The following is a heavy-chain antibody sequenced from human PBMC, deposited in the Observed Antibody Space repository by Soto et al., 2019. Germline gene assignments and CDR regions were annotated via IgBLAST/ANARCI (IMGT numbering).Heavy chain of an antibody. CDR1: GGTFSSYA. CDR2: IIPIFGTA. V-gene: IGHV1-69*01. J-gene: IGHJ6*02. Sequence: QVQLVQSGAEVKKPGSSVKVSCKASGGTFSSYAISWVQQAPGQGLEWMGGIIPIFGTANYAQKFQGRVTITADESTSTAYMELSSLRSEDTAVYYCARDIRGTVTTELYYYYGMDVWGQGTTVTVSS. CDR3: ARDIRGTVTTELYYYYGMDV. D-gene: IGHD4-4*01.